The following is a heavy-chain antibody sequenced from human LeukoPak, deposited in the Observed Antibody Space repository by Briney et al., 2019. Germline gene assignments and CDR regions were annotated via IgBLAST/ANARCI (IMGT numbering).Heavy chain of an antibody. V-gene: IGHV1-69*05. CDR2: IIPIFGTA. J-gene: IGHJ4*02. D-gene: IGHD3-3*01. CDR3: ARADSITIFGVVKY. CDR1: GGTFSSYA. Sequence: AASVKVSCKASGGTFSSYAISWVRQAPGQGLEWMGRIIPIFGTANYAQKFQGRVTITTDESTSTAYMELSSLRSEDTAVYYCARADSITIFGVVKYWGQGTLVTVSS.